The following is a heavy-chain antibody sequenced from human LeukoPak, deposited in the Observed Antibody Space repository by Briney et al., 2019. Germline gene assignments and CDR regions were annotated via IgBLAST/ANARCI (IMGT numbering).Heavy chain of an antibody. Sequence: GGSLRLSCAASGFTFSSYSMNWVRQAPGKGLEWVSYISSSSSTIYYADSVKGRFTISRDNAKNSLYLQMNSLRAEDTAVYYCAKEAVRGVIIVRSSDYWGQGTLVTVSS. CDR3: AKEAVRGVIIVRSSDY. CDR1: GFTFSSYS. V-gene: IGHV3-48*04. D-gene: IGHD3-10*01. J-gene: IGHJ4*02. CDR2: ISSSSSTI.